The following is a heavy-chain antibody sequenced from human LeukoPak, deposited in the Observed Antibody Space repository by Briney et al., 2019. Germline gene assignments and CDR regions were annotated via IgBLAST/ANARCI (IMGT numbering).Heavy chain of an antibody. J-gene: IGHJ1*01. CDR3: ASGRDSRWFSD. CDR1: GYNW. V-gene: IGHV3-7*01. Sequence: PGGSLRLSCTVSGYNWMSWARQAPGKGLEWVANIRADGRENYYVDSVKGRFTISRDNAQSSLYLQMNSLTVEDTAVYYCASGRDSRWFSDWGQGTLVTVSS. CDR2: IRADGREN. D-gene: IGHD2-15*01.